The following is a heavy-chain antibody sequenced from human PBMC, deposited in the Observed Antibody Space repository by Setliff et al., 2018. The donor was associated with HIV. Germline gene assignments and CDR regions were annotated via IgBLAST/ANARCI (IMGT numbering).Heavy chain of an antibody. D-gene: IGHD2-21*02. V-gene: IGHV1-2*06. CDR3: ARELGLAALHGPMDL. Sequence: ASVKVSCKASGYTFSEYYIHWVQQAPGKGLEWMGRVDPNSGATNYAQKFQDRVIMTRDTSSSTAYMELSSLTSDDTAVYYCARELGLAALHGPMDLWGKGTTVTVS. J-gene: IGHJ6*03. CDR1: GYTFSEYY. CDR2: VDPNSGAT.